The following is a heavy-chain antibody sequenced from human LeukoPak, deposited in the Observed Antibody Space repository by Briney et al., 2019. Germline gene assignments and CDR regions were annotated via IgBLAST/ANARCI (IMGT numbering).Heavy chain of an antibody. V-gene: IGHV1-69*13. J-gene: IGHJ3*02. CDR3: ARTPPYQLPSDDAFDI. Sequence: SVKVSCMASGGTFSSYAISWVRQAPGQGLEWMGGIIPIFGTANYAQKFQGRVTITADESTLTAYMELSSLRSEDTAVYYCARTPPYQLPSDDAFDIWGQGTMVTVSS. CDR1: GGTFSSYA. D-gene: IGHD2-2*01. CDR2: IIPIFGTA.